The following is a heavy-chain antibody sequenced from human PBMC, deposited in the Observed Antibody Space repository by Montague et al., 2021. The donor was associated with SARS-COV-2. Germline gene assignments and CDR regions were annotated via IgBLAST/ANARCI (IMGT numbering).Heavy chain of an antibody. CDR1: GGSFSGYY. Sequence: SETLSLTCAVYGGSFSGYYWSWIRQPPGKGLEWIGEINHSGGTNYNPSLKSRVTISVDTSMNQFSLKLSSVTAADTAVYYCARGRRILLWFGELLSGGDYYGMDVWGQGTTVTVSS. J-gene: IGHJ6*02. D-gene: IGHD3-10*01. V-gene: IGHV4-34*01. CDR3: ARGRRILLWFGELLSGGDYYGMDV. CDR2: INHSGGT.